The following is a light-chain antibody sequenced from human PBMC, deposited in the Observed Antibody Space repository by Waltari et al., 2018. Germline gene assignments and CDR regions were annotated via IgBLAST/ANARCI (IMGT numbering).Light chain of an antibody. V-gene: IGKV2-28*01. J-gene: IGKJ1*01. CDR1: QSLLHSNGYNY. CDR2: FGS. Sequence: DIVMTQSPLSLPVTPAEPASISCRSSQSLLHSNGYNYLDWYLQKPGQSPQLLIYFGSNRASGVTDRFSGSGSGTDFTLKISRVEAEDVGVYYCMQTLQTPPTFGQGTKVEIK. CDR3: MQTLQTPPT.